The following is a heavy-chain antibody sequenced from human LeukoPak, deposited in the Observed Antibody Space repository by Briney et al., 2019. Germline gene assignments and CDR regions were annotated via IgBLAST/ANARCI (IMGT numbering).Heavy chain of an antibody. CDR1: GFTFSNYW. D-gene: IGHD6-19*01. CDR2: IKQDGSEK. J-gene: IGHJ4*02. V-gene: IGHV3-7*03. Sequence: SGGSLRLSCAAFGFTFSNYWMSWVRQTPGKGLEWVANIKQDGSEKYYVDSVKGRFTISRDNAKNSLYLQMNSLRAEDMAVYYCARDRSSSGWVDYWGQGTLVTVSS. CDR3: ARDRSSSGWVDY.